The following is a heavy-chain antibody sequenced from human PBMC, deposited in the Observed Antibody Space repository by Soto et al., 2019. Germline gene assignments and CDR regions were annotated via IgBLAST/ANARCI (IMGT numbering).Heavy chain of an antibody. CDR2: MNSNSGNT. V-gene: IGHV1-8*01. J-gene: IGHJ4*02. CDR3: ARGLISRGLVATH. Sequence: QVQLVQSGAEVKKPGASVKVSCKTSGDSFTSYDINWVRQAPGQGLEWLGRMNSNSGNTGYSDNFQGRVSMTRVTSISTAYLELTNLRSDDTVVYYCARGLISRGLVATHWGQGTPVTVSS. CDR1: GDSFTSYD. D-gene: IGHD3-10*01.